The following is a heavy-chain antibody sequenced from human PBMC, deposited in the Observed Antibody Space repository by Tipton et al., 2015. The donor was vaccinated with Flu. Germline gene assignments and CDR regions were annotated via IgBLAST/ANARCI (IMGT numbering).Heavy chain of an antibody. CDR3: ARSSRGWYRAMFD. CDR2: ISNSGSS. CDR1: GGSISNYY. Sequence: LRLSCTVSGGSISNYYWSWIRQPPGKGLEWIAYISNSGSSNYNPSLKSRITVSVDTSKNQFSLILSSVTAADTAVYYCARSSRGWYRAMFDWGQGTLVTVSS. V-gene: IGHV4-59*01. J-gene: IGHJ4*02. D-gene: IGHD6-19*01.